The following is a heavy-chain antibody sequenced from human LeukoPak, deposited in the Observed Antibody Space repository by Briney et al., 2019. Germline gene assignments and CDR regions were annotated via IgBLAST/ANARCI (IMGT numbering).Heavy chain of an antibody. J-gene: IGHJ4*02. CDR3: ARQVVAVAGTGYFDY. V-gene: IGHV4-39*01. CDR1: GGSIRSSSYY. Sequence: IPSETLSLTCTVSGGSIRSSSYYWGWIRQPPGKGLEWIWSIYYSGSTYYNASLKSRGTISVDTSKNQFSLKLNSVTAADTAVYFCARQVVAVAGTGYFDYWGQGTLVTVSS. D-gene: IGHD6-19*01. CDR2: IYYSGST.